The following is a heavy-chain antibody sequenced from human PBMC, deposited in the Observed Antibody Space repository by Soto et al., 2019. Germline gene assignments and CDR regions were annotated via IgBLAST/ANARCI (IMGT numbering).Heavy chain of an antibody. CDR1: GGSISGGGYY. CDR2: IYYSGST. J-gene: IGHJ3*02. CDR3: ARRGGLRGAFDI. Sequence: QVQLQESAPGLVKPSQTLSLTCTVSGGSISGGGYYWSWIRQHPGKGLEWIGYIYYSGSTYYNPSLTSRVTISVDTSKNQFSLKLRSVTAADAAVYDCARRGGLRGAFDIWGQGTMVTVSS. V-gene: IGHV4-31*03. D-gene: IGHD4-17*01.